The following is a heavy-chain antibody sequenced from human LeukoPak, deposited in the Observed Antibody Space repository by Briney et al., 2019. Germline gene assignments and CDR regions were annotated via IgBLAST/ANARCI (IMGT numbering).Heavy chain of an antibody. J-gene: IGHJ4*02. D-gene: IGHD5-24*01. CDR2: IIPILGIA. Sequence: SVKFSCKASGGTFSSYAISWVRQAPGQGLEWMGRIIPILGIATYAQKFQGRVTITADKSTSTAYMELSSLRSEDTAVYYCAREDGYKAPFDYWGQGTLVTVSS. CDR1: GGTFSSYA. V-gene: IGHV1-69*04. CDR3: AREDGYKAPFDY.